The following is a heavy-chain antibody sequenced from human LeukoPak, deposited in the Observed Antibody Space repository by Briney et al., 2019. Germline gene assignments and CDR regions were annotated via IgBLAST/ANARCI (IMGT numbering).Heavy chain of an antibody. Sequence: SETLSLTCTVSGGSISSYYWSWIRQPPGEGLGWIGYIYYSGSTNYNPSLKSRVTISVDTSKNQFSLKLSSVTAADTAVYYCARVLSGKWFGGNWFDPWGQGTLVTVSS. CDR1: GGSISSYY. CDR3: ARVLSGKWFGGNWFDP. V-gene: IGHV4-59*01. D-gene: IGHD3-10*01. J-gene: IGHJ5*02. CDR2: IYYSGST.